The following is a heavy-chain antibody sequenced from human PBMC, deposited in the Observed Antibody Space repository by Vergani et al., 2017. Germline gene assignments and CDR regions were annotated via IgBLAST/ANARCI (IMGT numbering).Heavy chain of an antibody. CDR2: TWYDGNKK. Sequence: QVQLVESGGGVVQPGRSLRLSCAASGFTFNQYGMHCVRQAPGKGLEWGAVTWYDGNKKQYADSVKGRFTISRDNSKGTMYLQMNSLRGEDTGVYYCARDWRLLYNRFDPWGQGTLVTVSS. CDR3: ARDWRLLYNRFDP. CDR1: GFTFNQYG. V-gene: IGHV3-33*01. D-gene: IGHD1-14*01. J-gene: IGHJ5*02.